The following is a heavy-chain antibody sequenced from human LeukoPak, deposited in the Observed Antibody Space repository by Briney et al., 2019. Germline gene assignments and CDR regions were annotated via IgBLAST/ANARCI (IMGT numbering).Heavy chain of an antibody. CDR1: GGTFSSYA. CDR2: IIPIFGTA. J-gene: IGHJ4*02. V-gene: IGHV1-69*13. Sequence: SVKVSRKASGGTFSSYAISWVRQAPGQGLEWMGGIIPIFGTANYAQKFQGRATITADESTSTAYMELSSLRSEDTAVYYCARGPGYYSPPGYWGQGTLVTVSS. D-gene: IGHD3-10*01. CDR3: ARGPGYYSPPGY.